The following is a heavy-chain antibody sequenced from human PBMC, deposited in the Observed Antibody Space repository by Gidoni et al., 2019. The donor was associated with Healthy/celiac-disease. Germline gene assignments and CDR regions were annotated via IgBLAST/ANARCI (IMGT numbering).Heavy chain of an antibody. D-gene: IGHD3-3*01. CDR3: ARAQPGDFWSGYSPYWYFDL. CDR2: IWYDGSNK. CDR1: GFTCSSYG. Sequence: QVQLVASGGGVVQPGRSLRRSCAASGFTCSSYGMHWVRQAPGKGLEWVAVIWYDGSNKYYADSVKGRFTISRDNSKNTLYLQMNSQRAEDTAVYYCARAQPGDFWSGYSPYWYFDLWGRGTLVTVSS. V-gene: IGHV3-33*01. J-gene: IGHJ2*01.